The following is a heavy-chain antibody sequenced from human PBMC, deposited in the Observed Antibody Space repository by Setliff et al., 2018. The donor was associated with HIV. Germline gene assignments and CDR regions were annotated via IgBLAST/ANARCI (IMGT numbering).Heavy chain of an antibody. Sequence: SLRLSCIASGFTFSYSGMHWVRQAPGKGLEWVALISFDGSNKYYADSVKGRFTISRDYSQNTLYLQMNSLRAEDTAVYYCAKDWAPIVATGGYYFDYWGQGTLVTVSS. V-gene: IGHV3-30*12. CDR2: ISFDGSNK. D-gene: IGHD5-12*01. J-gene: IGHJ4*02. CDR1: GFTFSYSG. CDR3: AKDWAPIVATGGYYFDY.